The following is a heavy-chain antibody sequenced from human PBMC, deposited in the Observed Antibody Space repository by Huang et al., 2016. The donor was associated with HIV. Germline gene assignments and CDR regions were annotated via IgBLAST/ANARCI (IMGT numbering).Heavy chain of an antibody. CDR1: TVTFSAYW. V-gene: IGHV3-7*01. J-gene: IGHJ6*02. CDR3: ATKADAMDV. D-gene: IGHD2-8*01. Sequence: LVESGGGLVRPGGSLRLSCAGSTVTFSAYWMTWVRQFPGQGRWWGASSRQEGSEKHYVDSVEGRFNISRDNGKKLLFLEMRSLGVDDTAVYFCATKADAMDVWGQGTTVIVSS. CDR2: SRQEGSEK.